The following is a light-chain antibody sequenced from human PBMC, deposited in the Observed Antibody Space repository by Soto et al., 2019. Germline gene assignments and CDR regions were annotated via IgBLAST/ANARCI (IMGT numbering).Light chain of an antibody. CDR2: GAS. CDR3: QQYGGSLPYT. J-gene: IGKJ2*01. CDR1: QSVSSSY. Sequence: EIVLTQSPGTLSLSPGERATLSCRASQSVSSSYLAWYQQKPGQAPRLLIYGASSRATGIPDRFSGSGSGTDFTLTISRLEPEDFEVYYCQQYGGSLPYTFGQGTKLEIK. V-gene: IGKV3-20*01.